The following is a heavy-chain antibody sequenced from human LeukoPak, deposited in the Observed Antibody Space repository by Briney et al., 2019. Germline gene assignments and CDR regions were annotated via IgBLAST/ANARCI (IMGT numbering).Heavy chain of an antibody. D-gene: IGHD2-2*02. V-gene: IGHV4-34*01. J-gene: IGHJ4*02. CDR2: INHSGST. CDR3: ARGAVIPIVVVPAAIRYFDY. CDR1: GGSFSGYY. Sequence: SETLSLTCAVYGGSFSGYYWSWIRQPPGKGLERIGEINHSGSTNYNPSLKSRVTISVDTSKNQFSLKLSSVTAADTAVYYCARGAVIPIVVVPAAIRYFDYWGQGTLVTVSS.